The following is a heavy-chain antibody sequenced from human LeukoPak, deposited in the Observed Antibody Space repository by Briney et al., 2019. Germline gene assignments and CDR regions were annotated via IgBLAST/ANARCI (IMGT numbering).Heavy chain of an antibody. J-gene: IGHJ4*02. Sequence: GGSLRLSCAASGFTFSSYAMSWVRQAPGKGLEWVSAISGSGGSTYYADSVKGRFTISRDNAKNSLYLQMNSLRDEDTAVYYCTRDPHALDFWGQGTLVTVSS. V-gene: IGHV3-23*01. CDR3: TRDPHALDF. CDR1: GFTFSSYA. CDR2: ISGSGGST.